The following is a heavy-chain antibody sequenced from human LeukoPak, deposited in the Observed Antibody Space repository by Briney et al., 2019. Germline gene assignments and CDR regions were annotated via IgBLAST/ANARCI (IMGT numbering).Heavy chain of an antibody. J-gene: IGHJ4*02. Sequence: GGSLRLSCAASGFTFSSYAMSWVRQAPGKGLEWVSAISGSGGSTYYADSVKGRFTISRDNAKNSLYLQMNSLRDEDTAVYYCTRDPHALDFWGQGTLVTVSS. V-gene: IGHV3-23*01. CDR3: TRDPHALDF. CDR1: GFTFSSYA. CDR2: ISGSGGST.